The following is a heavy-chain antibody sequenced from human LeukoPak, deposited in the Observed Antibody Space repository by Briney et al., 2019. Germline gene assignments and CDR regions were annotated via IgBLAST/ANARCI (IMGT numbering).Heavy chain of an antibody. V-gene: IGHV3-74*01. CDR1: VFTFSSYW. CDR3: ARRGIAVAGLQVNAFDI. CDR2: INSDGSST. D-gene: IGHD6-19*01. J-gene: IGHJ3*02. Sequence: GGSLRLSCAASVFTFSSYWMHWVRQAPGKGLVWVSRINSDGSSTSYADSVKGRFTISRDNAKNTLYLQMNSLRAEDTAVYYCARRGIAVAGLQVNAFDIWGQGTMVTVSS.